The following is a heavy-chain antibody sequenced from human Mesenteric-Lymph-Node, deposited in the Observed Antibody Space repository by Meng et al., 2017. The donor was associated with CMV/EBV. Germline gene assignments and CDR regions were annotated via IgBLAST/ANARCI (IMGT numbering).Heavy chain of an antibody. V-gene: IGHV3-20*04. Sequence: GESLKISCAASGFTFDDYGMSWVRQAPGKGLEWVSGINWNGGSTGYADSVKGRFTISRDNAKNSLYLQMNRLTPEDTAVYYCGSPPNWSDPWGQGTRVTVSS. CDR1: GFTFDDYG. CDR3: GSPPNWSDP. J-gene: IGHJ5*02. CDR2: INWNGGST.